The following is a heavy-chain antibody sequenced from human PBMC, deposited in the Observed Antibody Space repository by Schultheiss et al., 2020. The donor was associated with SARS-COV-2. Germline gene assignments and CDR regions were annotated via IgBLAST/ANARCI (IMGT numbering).Heavy chain of an antibody. CDR3: ARDPELYSSGNWFDP. D-gene: IGHD6-19*01. J-gene: IGHJ5*02. V-gene: IGHV4-59*01. CDR1: GGSISSYY. Sequence: SQTLSLTCTVSGGSISSYYWSWIRQPPGKGLEWIGYIYYSGSTYYNPSLKSRVTISVDKSKNQFSLKLSSVTAADTAVYYCARDPELYSSGNWFDPWGQGTLVTVSS. CDR2: IYYSGST.